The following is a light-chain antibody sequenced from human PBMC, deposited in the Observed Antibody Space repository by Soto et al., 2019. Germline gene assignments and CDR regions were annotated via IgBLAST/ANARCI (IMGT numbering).Light chain of an antibody. CDR3: QQYNNWPRT. J-gene: IGKJ1*01. CDR1: QTISSW. V-gene: IGKV1-5*03. Sequence: EIQMTQSPSTLSGSVGDRFTSTRWASQTISSWLAWYQQKPGKAPKLLIYKASTLKSGVPSRFSGSGSGTEFTLTISSLQSEDFAIYYCQQYNNWPRTVGQGTKVDIK. CDR2: KAS.